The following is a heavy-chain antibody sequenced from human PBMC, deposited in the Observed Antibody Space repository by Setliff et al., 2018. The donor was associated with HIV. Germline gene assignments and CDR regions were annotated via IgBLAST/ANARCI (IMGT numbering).Heavy chain of an antibody. CDR1: GGSIDNNKYY. CDR2: IYHTGRT. D-gene: IGHD3-10*02. Sequence: SETLSLTCSVSGGSIDNNKYYWTWIRQPPGKGLEWTGSIYHTGRTYYNRSLESRLTISIDTSKNQFSLKLTSVTAADTAMYYCASWIYYYVESRVLREEGFVPWGQGTLVTVSS. CDR3: ASWIYYYVESRVLREEGFVP. J-gene: IGHJ5*02. V-gene: IGHV4-39*01.